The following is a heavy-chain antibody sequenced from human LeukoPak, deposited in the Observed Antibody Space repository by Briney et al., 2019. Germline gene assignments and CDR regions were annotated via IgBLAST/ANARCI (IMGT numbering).Heavy chain of an antibody. Sequence: SETLSLTCTVSGGSISSYYWSWIRQPPGKGLEWIGYIYYSGGTNYNPSLKSRVTISVDTSKNQFSLKLSSVTAADTAVYYCARHYDFFDPWGQGTLVTVSS. CDR2: IYYSGGT. J-gene: IGHJ5*02. CDR3: ARHYDFFDP. V-gene: IGHV4-59*08. D-gene: IGHD3-3*01. CDR1: GGSISSYY.